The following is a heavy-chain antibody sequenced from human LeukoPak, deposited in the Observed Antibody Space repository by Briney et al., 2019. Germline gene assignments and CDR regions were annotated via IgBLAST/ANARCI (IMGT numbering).Heavy chain of an antibody. CDR2: ISYDGSNK. J-gene: IGHJ4*02. CDR1: GFTFSSYS. Sequence: GGPLRLSCAVSGFTFSSYSMHWVRQAPGKGLEWVAVISYDGSNKYYADSVKGRFTISRDNSKNTLYLQMNSLRAEDTAVYYCARDHSYGSGSYSSSFDYWGQGTLVTVSS. D-gene: IGHD3-10*01. V-gene: IGHV3-30*04. CDR3: ARDHSYGSGSYSSSFDY.